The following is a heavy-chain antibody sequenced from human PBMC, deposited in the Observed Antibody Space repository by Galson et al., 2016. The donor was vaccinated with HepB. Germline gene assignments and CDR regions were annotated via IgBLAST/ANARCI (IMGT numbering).Heavy chain of an antibody. CDR3: SRGWSNLDY. J-gene: IGHJ4*02. V-gene: IGHV6-1*01. Sequence: CAISGDSVLNNNLAWNWIRQSTSRGLEWLGRTYHRSQWYHDYAVSVRNRITIDPDTAKNQFSLQLKSVSPDDTAVYYCSRGWSNLDYWGQGSLVIVSS. CDR2: TYHRSQWYH. CDR1: GDSVLNNNLA. D-gene: IGHD3-16*02.